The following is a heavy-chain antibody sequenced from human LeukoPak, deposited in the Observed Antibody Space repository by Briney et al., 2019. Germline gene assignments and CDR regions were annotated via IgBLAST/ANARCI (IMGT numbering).Heavy chain of an antibody. CDR2: INPNSGGT. J-gene: IGHJ3*02. CDR3: AGKTYYYDSSGYHEI. Sequence: GASVKVSCKASGYTFTGYYMHWVRQAPGQGLEWMGWINPNSGGTNYAQKFQGRVTMTRDTSISTAYMELSRLRSDDTAVYYCAGKTYYYDSSGYHEIWGQGTMVTVSS. CDR1: GYTFTGYY. D-gene: IGHD3-22*01. V-gene: IGHV1-2*02.